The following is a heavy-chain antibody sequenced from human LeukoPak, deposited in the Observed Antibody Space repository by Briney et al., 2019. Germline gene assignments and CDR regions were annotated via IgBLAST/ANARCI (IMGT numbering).Heavy chain of an antibody. CDR2: ISSSGSTI. V-gene: IGHV3-48*03. CDR1: GFTFSSYE. D-gene: IGHD1-26*01. CDR3: ARRGATTGAFDY. J-gene: IGHJ4*02. Sequence: GGSLRLSCAASGFTFSSYEMNWVRQAPGKGLEWVSYISSSGSTIYYADSVKGRFTISRDNAKNTLYLQMNSLRAEDTAVYYCARRGATTGAFDYWGQGTLVTVSS.